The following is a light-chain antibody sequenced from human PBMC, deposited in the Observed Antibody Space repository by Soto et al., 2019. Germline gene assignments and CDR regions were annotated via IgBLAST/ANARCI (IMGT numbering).Light chain of an antibody. CDR2: AAS. CDR3: QQSYSTRIT. CDR1: QSISSY. V-gene: IGKV1-39*01. Sequence: DIQMTQSPSSLSASVGDRVTITCRASQSISSYLNWYQQKPGKAPKLLIYAASSLQSGVPSRFSGSGSGTDFTLTISSVQPEDFATYYCQQSYSTRITFGPGTKVDI. J-gene: IGKJ3*01.